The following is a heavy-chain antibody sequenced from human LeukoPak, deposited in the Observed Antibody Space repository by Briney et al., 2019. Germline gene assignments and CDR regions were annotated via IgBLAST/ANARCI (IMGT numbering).Heavy chain of an antibody. CDR2: INHSGST. Sequence: SETLSLTCAVYGGSFSGYYWSWIRQPPGKGLEWIGEINHSGSTNYNPSLKSRVTISVDTSKNQFSLKLSSVTAADTAVYYCARGRGYFYYYYMDVWGKGTTVTVSS. CDR3: ARGRGYFYYYYMDV. V-gene: IGHV4-34*01. J-gene: IGHJ6*03. D-gene: IGHD5-12*01. CDR1: GGSFSGYY.